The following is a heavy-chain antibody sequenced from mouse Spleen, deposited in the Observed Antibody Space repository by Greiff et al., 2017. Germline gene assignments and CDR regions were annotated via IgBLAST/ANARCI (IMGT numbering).Heavy chain of an antibody. D-gene: IGHD2-1*01. CDR2: ISYSGST. CDR1: GDSITSGY. CDR3: ARYGNYPLYAMDY. Sequence: EVMLVESGPSLVKPSQTLSLTCSVTGDSITSGYWNWIRKFPGNKLEYMGYISYSGSTYYNPSLKSRISITRDTSKNQYYLQLNSVTTEDTATYYCARYGNYPLYAMDYWGQGTSVTVSS. J-gene: IGHJ4*01. V-gene: IGHV3-8*02.